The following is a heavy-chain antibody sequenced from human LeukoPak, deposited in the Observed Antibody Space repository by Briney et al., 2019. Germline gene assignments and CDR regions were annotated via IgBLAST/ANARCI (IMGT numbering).Heavy chain of an antibody. CDR2: ISGSGGST. V-gene: IGHV3-23*01. CDR1: GFTFSSYA. D-gene: IGHD2-2*02. CDR3: AKGDRSSTSCHTSPFDY. Sequence: GGSLRLSCAASGFTFSSYAMSWVRQAPGKGLEWVSAISGSGGSTYYADSVKGRFTISRDNSKNTLYLQMNSLRAEDTAVYYCAKGDRSSTSCHTSPFDYWGQGTLVTVSS. J-gene: IGHJ4*02.